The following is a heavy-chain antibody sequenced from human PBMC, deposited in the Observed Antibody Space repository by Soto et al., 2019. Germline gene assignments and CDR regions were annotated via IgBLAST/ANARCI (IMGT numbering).Heavy chain of an antibody. Sequence: QVQLVESGGGVVQPGRSLRLSCAASGFTFSSYGMHWVRQAPGKGLEWGAVIGYDGSNKYYADSVKGRFTISRDNSKNTLYLQMNSLRAEDTAVYYCARGAGYCSGGSCYGYGMDVWGQGTTVTVSS. V-gene: IGHV3-33*01. CDR3: ARGAGYCSGGSCYGYGMDV. CDR2: IGYDGSNK. CDR1: GFTFSSYG. D-gene: IGHD2-15*01. J-gene: IGHJ6*02.